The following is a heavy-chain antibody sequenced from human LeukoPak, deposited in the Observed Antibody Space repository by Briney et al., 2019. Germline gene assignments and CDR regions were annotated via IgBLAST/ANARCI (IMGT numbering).Heavy chain of an antibody. J-gene: IGHJ4*02. D-gene: IGHD5-12*01. CDR1: GGTFSSYA. V-gene: IGHV1-69*13. CDR3: ARGHNSGYDTRAASFDY. Sequence: GASVKVSCKASGGTFSSYAISWVRQAPGPGLEWMGGIIPIFGTANYAQKFQGRVTITADESTSTAYMELSSLRSEDTAVYYCARGHNSGYDTRAASFDYWGQGTLVTVSS. CDR2: IIPIFGTA.